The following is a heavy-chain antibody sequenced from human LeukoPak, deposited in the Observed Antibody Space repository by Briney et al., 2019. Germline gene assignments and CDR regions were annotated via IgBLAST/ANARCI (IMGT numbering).Heavy chain of an antibody. Sequence: GGTLGLLYASSGYPYSNSRRRVTLTAQESTPAAYIRLKSKTGGGATDYAAPVKGRFTISRDDSKNTLYLQMNSLKTEDTAVYYCTSRVGATTLRRAFDIWGQGTMVTVSS. D-gene: IGHD1-26*01. CDR3: TSRVGATTLRRAFDI. CDR1: GYPYSNSR. J-gene: IGHJ3*02. CDR2: LKSKTGGGAT. V-gene: IGHV3-15*01.